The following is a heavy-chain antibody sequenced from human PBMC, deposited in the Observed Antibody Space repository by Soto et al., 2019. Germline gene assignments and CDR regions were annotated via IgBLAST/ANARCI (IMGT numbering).Heavy chain of an antibody. D-gene: IGHD3-16*01. CDR2: ISGSGGST. CDR3: AKGAYYYGMDV. J-gene: IGHJ6*02. Sequence: GGSLRLSCAASGFTFSNAWMSWVRQAPGEGLEWVSAISGSGGSTYYADSVKGRFTISRDNSKNTLYLQMNSLRAEDTAVYYCAKGAYYYGMDVWGQGTTVTVSS. V-gene: IGHV3-23*01. CDR1: GFTFSNAW.